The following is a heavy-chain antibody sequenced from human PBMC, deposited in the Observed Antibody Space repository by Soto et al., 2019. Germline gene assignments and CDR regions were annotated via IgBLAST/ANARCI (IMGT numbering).Heavy chain of an antibody. Sequence: EVQLVESGGGLVQPGGSLRLSCVVSGFTVSTNYMGWFRQAPGKGLEWVSSIYSDGTTYYADSVQGRFTISRDSSKNTLYLQMNSLRPEDTAVYYCAREVRRERPIDYWGQGTLVTVSS. CDR1: GFTVSTNY. CDR3: AREVRRERPIDY. D-gene: IGHD6-25*01. CDR2: IYSDGTT. J-gene: IGHJ4*02. V-gene: IGHV3-66*01.